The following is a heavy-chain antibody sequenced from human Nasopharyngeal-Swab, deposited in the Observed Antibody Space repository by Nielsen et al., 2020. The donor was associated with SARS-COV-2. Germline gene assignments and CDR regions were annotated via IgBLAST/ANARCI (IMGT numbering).Heavy chain of an antibody. J-gene: IGHJ4*02. D-gene: IGHD1-26*01. CDR1: GGSISSGSIRSYY. CDR2: FSYTGIT. Sequence: SETLSLTCTVSGGSISSGSIRSYYWSWIRQPPGKGLERTGYFSYTGITNYNPSPKSRVTISVDMSKNQFSLKLSSVAAADTAVYYCAREVVGGLVDSWGQGTLVTVSS. CDR3: AREVVGGLVDS. V-gene: IGHV4-61*01.